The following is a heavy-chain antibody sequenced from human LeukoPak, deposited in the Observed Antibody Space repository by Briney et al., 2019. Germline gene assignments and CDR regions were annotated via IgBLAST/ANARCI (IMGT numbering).Heavy chain of an antibody. Sequence: PGGSLRLSCAASGFTFSNAWMNWVRQAPGKGLEWVARLKKKTDGGTTDYAAPVKGRFTISGDDSRNMLYLQMDSLKTEDTAIYYCTTFSYVLDYWGQGTLVTVSS. J-gene: IGHJ4*02. CDR3: TTFSYVLDY. CDR2: LKKKTDGGTT. D-gene: IGHD3-16*01. V-gene: IGHV3-15*01. CDR1: GFTFSNAW.